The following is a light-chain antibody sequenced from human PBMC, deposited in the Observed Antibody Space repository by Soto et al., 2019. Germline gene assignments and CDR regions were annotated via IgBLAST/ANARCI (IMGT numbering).Light chain of an antibody. CDR2: DVS. CDR1: SSDVGGYNY. J-gene: IGLJ1*01. Sequence: QCALTQPASVSGSPGQSITISCTGTSSDVGGYNYVSWYQQHPGKAPKLMIYDVSNRPSGVSNRFSGSKSGNTASLTISGLQAEDEADYYCSSYTSSSTPFYVVGTGTKLTVL. CDR3: SSYTSSSTPFYV. V-gene: IGLV2-14*01.